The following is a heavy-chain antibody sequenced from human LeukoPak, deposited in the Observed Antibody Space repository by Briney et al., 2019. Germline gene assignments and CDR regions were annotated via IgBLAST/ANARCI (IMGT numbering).Heavy chain of an antibody. D-gene: IGHD1-26*01. CDR2: INHSGST. Sequence: SETLSLTCAVYGGSFSGYYWSWIRQPPGKGLEWIGEINHSGSTNYNPSLKSRVTISVDTSKNQFSLKLSSVTAADTAVYYCARGSALFDYWGQGTLVTVSS. J-gene: IGHJ4*02. CDR3: ARGSALFDY. CDR1: GGSFSGYY. V-gene: IGHV4-34*01.